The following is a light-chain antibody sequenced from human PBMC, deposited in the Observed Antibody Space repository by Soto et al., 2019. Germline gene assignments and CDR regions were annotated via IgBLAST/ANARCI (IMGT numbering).Light chain of an antibody. V-gene: IGLV2-14*01. CDR2: EVS. CDR1: SRDVGGYNY. Sequence: SALTQPASVSGSPGQSITISCTGTSRDVGGYNYVSWYQQHPGKAPKLMIYEVSNRPSGVSNRCSGSKSGNTASLTISGLQAEDEADYYCSSYTSSSTLVFGGGTKLTVL. J-gene: IGLJ2*01. CDR3: SSYTSSSTLV.